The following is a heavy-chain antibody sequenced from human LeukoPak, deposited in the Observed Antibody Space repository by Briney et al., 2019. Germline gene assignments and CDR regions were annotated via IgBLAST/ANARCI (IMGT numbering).Heavy chain of an antibody. CDR1: GYTFTGYY. CDR3: ATRRFYCSSTSCPDYYYGMDV. D-gene: IGHD2-2*01. Sequence: ASVKVSCKASGYTFTGYYMHWVRQAPGQGLEWMGWINPNSGGTNYAQKFQGRVTMTRDTSISTAYMELSRLRSDDTAVYYCATRRFYCSSTSCPDYYYGMDVWGQGTTVIVSS. J-gene: IGHJ6*02. V-gene: IGHV1-2*02. CDR2: INPNSGGT.